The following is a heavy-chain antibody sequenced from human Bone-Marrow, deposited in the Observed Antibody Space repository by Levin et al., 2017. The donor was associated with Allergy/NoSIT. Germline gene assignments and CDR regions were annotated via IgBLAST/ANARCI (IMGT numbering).Heavy chain of an antibody. J-gene: IGHJ3*02. CDR1: GFTFSSYW. CDR2: IKQDGGDK. CDR3: ARDASTFCGNDCYLDAFDI. D-gene: IGHD2-21*02. V-gene: IGHV3-7*01. Sequence: GGSLRLSCAASGFTFSSYWMTWVRQAPGKGLEWVANIKQDGGDKYYVDSVKGRFAISRDNAKKSLYLQMNSLRAEDTAVYYCARDASTFCGNDCYLDAFDIWGQGTMVTISS.